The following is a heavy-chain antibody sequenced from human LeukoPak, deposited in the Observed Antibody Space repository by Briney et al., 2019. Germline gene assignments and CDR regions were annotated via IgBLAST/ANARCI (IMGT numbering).Heavy chain of an antibody. CDR3: ARTTSSWSNSFDY. J-gene: IGHJ4*02. CDR1: GGSFSGYY. V-gene: IGHV4-34*01. Sequence: SETLSLTCAVYGGSFSGYYWSWIRQPPGKGLEWIGEINHSGSTSYIPSLKSRVTISVDRSKNQFSLKLNSVTAADTAVYYCARTTSSWSNSFDYWGQGTLVTVSS. D-gene: IGHD6-13*01. CDR2: INHSGST.